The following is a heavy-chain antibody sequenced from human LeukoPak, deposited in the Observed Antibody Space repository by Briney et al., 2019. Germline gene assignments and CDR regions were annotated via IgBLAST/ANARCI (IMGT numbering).Heavy chain of an antibody. CDR2: IWYDGSNK. D-gene: IGHD3-22*01. J-gene: IGHJ6*02. CDR1: GFTFSSYG. CDR3: ARGQWLHDFYGMDV. Sequence: GRSLRLSCAASGFTFSSYGMHWVRQAPGKGLEWVADIWYDGSNKYYADSVKGRFTISRDNSKNTLYLQMNSLRAEDTAVYYCARGQWLHDFYGMDVWGQGTTVTVSS. V-gene: IGHV3-33*01.